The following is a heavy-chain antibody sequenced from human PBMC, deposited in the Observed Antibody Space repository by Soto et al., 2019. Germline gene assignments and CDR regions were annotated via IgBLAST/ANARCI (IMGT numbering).Heavy chain of an antibody. D-gene: IGHD2-21*02. V-gene: IGHV4-31*03. Sequence: QVQLQESGPGLVKPSQTLSLTCTVSGGSISSGGYYWSWIRQHPGKGLEWIGNIYHSGSTYYNPSLKSRVTXSXXXSXXQFSRKLSPGPAADTAGYYCARGRGGDERGYGFDTWAQGTLVTVSS. CDR1: GGSISSGGYY. J-gene: IGHJ5*02. CDR3: ARGRGGDERGYGFDT. CDR2: IYHSGST.